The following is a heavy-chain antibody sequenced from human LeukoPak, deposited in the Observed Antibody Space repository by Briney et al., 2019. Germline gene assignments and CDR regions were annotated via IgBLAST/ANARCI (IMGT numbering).Heavy chain of an antibody. J-gene: IGHJ4*02. D-gene: IGHD2-15*01. CDR3: ATDIVVVIAATCRFDY. V-gene: IGHV3-23*01. CDR1: GFTFSSYT. CDR2: ISGSGGST. Sequence: GGSLRLSCAASGFTFSSYTMSWVRQAPGKGLEWFSVISGSGGSTYYADSVKGQFTISRDNSKNTLYLQMNTLRVEDTAVYYCATDIVVVIAATCRFDYWGQGTLVTVSS.